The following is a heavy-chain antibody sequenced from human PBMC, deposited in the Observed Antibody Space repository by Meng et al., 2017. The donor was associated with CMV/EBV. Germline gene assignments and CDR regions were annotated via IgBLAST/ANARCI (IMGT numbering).Heavy chain of an antibody. V-gene: IGHV1-69*05. CDR1: GGTFSSYA. Sequence: SGGTFSSYAISWVLQAPGHGLEWMGGIIPIFGTANYAQKFQGRVTITTDESTSTAYMELSSLRSEDTAVYYCARVPGSGSSEYYFDYWGQGTLVTVSS. J-gene: IGHJ4*02. CDR3: ARVPGSGSSEYYFDY. CDR2: IIPIFGTA. D-gene: IGHD1-26*01.